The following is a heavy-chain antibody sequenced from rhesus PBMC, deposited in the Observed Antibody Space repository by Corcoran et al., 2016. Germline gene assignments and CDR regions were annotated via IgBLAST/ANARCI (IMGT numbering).Heavy chain of an antibody. CDR3: ATGVYSFDY. V-gene: IGHV1-111*01. Sequence: EVQLVQSGAEVKKPGASVNISCKASGYTFTDYYLHWVRQAPGKGLEWMGRVDPEDGEADYAQKFQDRVTSTRDTSTDTAYMELSSLRSEDTAVYYCATGVYSFDYWGQGVLVTVSS. CDR1: GYTFTDYY. D-gene: IGHD3-16*01. J-gene: IGHJ4*01. CDR2: VDPEDGEA.